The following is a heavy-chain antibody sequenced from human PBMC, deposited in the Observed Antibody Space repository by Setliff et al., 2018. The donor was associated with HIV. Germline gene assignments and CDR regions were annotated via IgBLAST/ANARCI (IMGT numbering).Heavy chain of an antibody. V-gene: IGHV4-39*07. J-gene: IGHJ4*02. CDR2: IYYRGNT. Sequence: KPSETLSLTCTVSGGSMSSSGNYWGWIRQSPGRGLEWIGSIYYRGNTYYNPSLKRRVTISVDTSKNQFSLKLDSVTAADTAVYYCARDNEQMAVPGAVFDYWGQGTLVTVSS. CDR3: ARDNEQMAVPGAVFDY. CDR1: GGSMSSSGNY. D-gene: IGHD6-19*01.